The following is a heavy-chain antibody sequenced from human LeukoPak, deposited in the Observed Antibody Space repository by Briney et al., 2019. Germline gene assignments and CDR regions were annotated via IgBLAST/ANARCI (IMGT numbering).Heavy chain of an antibody. CDR1: GFTFSSYG. Sequence: GRSLRLSCAASGFTFSSYGMHWVRQAPGKGLEWVAVISYDGSNKYYADSVKGRFTISRDNSKNTLYLQMNSLRAEDTAVYYCAKDWEGDSGYDLQVDYWGQGTLVTVSS. V-gene: IGHV3-30*18. CDR3: AKDWEGDSGYDLQVDY. D-gene: IGHD5-12*01. J-gene: IGHJ4*02. CDR2: ISYDGSNK.